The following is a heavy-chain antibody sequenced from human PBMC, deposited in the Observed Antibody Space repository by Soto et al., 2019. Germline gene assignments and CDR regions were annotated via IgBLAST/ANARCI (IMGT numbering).Heavy chain of an antibody. Sequence: PGGSLRLSCAASGFTFSSYGMHWVRQAPGKGLEWVAVISYDGSNKYYADSVKGRFTISRDNSKNTLYLQMNSLRAEDTAVYYCASLGYCSSTSCRSFDYWGQGTLVTVS. CDR3: ASLGYCSSTSCRSFDY. CDR2: ISYDGSNK. V-gene: IGHV3-30*03. J-gene: IGHJ4*02. CDR1: GFTFSSYG. D-gene: IGHD2-2*01.